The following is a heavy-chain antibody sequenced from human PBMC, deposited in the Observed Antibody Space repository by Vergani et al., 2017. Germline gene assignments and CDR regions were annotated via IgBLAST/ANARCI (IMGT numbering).Heavy chain of an antibody. CDR2: IWYEGSNK. V-gene: IGHV3-33*01. CDR1: GFTFSSYG. D-gene: IGHD4-23*01. J-gene: IGHJ4*02. CDR3: ARDPATVVPEPFFDY. Sequence: QVQLVESGGGVVQPGRSLRLSCAASGFTFSSYGMHWVRKAPGKGLEWVAVIWYEGSNKYYADSVKGRFTISRDNSKNTLYLQMNSLSAEDTAVYYCARDPATVVPEPFFDYWGQGTLVTGSS.